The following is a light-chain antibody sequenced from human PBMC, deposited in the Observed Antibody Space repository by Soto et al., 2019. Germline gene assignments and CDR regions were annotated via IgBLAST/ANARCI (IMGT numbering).Light chain of an antibody. CDR2: KAS. CDR1: QTISSW. CDR3: QQYKNWLTWT. Sequence: DIQMTQSPSTLSGSVGDRVTITCRASQTISSWLAWYQQKPGKAPKLLIYKASTLKSGVPSRFSGSGSGTEFTLTISSLQPDDFAVYYCQQYKNWLTWTFGQGTKVDIK. J-gene: IGKJ1*01. V-gene: IGKV1-5*03.